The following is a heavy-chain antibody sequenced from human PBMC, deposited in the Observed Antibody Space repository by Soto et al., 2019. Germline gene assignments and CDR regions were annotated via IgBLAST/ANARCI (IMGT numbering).Heavy chain of an antibody. Sequence: GGSLRLSCAASGFTVSSNYMSWVRQAPGKGLEWVSVIYSGGSTYYADSVKGRFTISRDNSKNTLYLQMNSLRAEDTAVYYCARESGSNYGVGDPEKVYYYYYMDVWGKGTTVTVSS. J-gene: IGHJ6*03. V-gene: IGHV3-66*01. CDR3: ARESGSNYGVGDPEKVYYYYYMDV. CDR1: GFTVSSNY. CDR2: IYSGGST. D-gene: IGHD4-4*01.